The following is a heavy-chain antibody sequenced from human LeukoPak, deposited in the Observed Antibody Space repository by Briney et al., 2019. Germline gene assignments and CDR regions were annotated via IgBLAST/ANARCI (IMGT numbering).Heavy chain of an antibody. CDR1: GGTFSSYA. Sequence: SVKVSCKASGGTFSSYAISWVRQAPGQGLEWMGGIIPIFGTANYAQKFQGRVTIAADESTSTAYMELSSLRSEDTAVYYCVRGFAYYDFWSGPEPYYYYMDVWGKGTTVTVSS. D-gene: IGHD3-3*01. CDR2: IIPIFGTA. CDR3: VRGFAYYDFWSGPEPYYYYMDV. J-gene: IGHJ6*03. V-gene: IGHV1-69*13.